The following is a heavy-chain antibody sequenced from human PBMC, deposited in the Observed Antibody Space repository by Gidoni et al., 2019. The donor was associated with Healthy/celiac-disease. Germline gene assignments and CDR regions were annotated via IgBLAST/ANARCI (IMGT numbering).Heavy chain of an antibody. CDR2: ISGSGGST. V-gene: IGHV3-23*01. Sequence: EVQLLESGGGLVQPGGSLRLSCAASGFTFSSYAMSWVRQAPGKGLEWVSAISGSGGSTYYADSVKGRFSISRDNSKNTLYLQMNSLRAEDTAVYYCAKDGEQLATPWGDAFDIWGQGTMVTVSS. CDR3: AKDGEQLATPWGDAFDI. D-gene: IGHD6-6*01. CDR1: GFTFSSYA. J-gene: IGHJ3*02.